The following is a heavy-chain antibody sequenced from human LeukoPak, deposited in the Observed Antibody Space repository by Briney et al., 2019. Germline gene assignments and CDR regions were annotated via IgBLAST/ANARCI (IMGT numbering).Heavy chain of an antibody. J-gene: IGHJ3*02. CDR1: GYTFTSYG. D-gene: IGHD2-2*01. V-gene: IGHV1-18*01. CDR3: ARRYCSSTSCPDAFDI. Sequence: ASVKVSCKASGYTFTSYGISWVRQAPGQGLEWMGWISAYNGNTNYAQKLQGRVTMTTDTSTSTAYMELRSLRSDDTAVYYCARRYCSSTSCPDAFDIWGQGTMVTVSS. CDR2: ISAYNGNT.